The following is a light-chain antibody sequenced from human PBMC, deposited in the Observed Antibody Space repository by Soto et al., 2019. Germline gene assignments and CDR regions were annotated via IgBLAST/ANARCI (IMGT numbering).Light chain of an antibody. Sequence: DAQMTQSPCSLSASVGDSVTITCRASQSIGTYLDWYQHKPGKAPKLLIYAASSLQSGVPSRFSGSGSGTDFTLTISSLQPEDFATYYCQESHSTFGQGTKLEIK. CDR1: QSIGTY. J-gene: IGKJ2*01. CDR3: QESHST. CDR2: AAS. V-gene: IGKV1-39*01.